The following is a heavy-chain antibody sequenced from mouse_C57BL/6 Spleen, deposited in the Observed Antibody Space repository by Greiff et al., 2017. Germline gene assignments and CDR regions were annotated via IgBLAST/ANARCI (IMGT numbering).Heavy chain of an antibody. CDR2: MNPSTGGT. CDR1: GYSFTGYY. V-gene: IGHV1-42*01. Sequence: EVQGVESGPELVKPGASVKISCKASGYSFTGYYMNWVKQSPEKSLEWIGEMNPSTGGTTYNQKFKAKATLTVDKSSSTAYMQLKSLTSEDSAVYYCARDYGNSSWFAYWGQGTLVTVSA. J-gene: IGHJ3*01. D-gene: IGHD2-1*01. CDR3: ARDYGNSSWFAY.